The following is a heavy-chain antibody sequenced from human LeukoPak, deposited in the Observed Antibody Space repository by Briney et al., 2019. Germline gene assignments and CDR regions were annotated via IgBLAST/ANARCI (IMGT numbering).Heavy chain of an antibody. J-gene: IGHJ4*02. CDR1: GYTFANYG. V-gene: IGHV1-18*01. CDR3: ARGRDIAGGGPPPDY. CDR2: ISAYNGDT. Sequence: ASVKVSCKASGYTFANYGFSWVRQAPGQGLEWMGWISAYNGDTDYAQSLQGRVTLTRDTSISTAYMELSSLTSDDTAVYYCARGRDIAGGGPPPDYWGQGTLVTVSS. D-gene: IGHD6-13*01.